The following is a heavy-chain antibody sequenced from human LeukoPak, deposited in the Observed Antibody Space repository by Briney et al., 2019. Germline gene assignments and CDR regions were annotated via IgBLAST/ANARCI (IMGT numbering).Heavy chain of an antibody. CDR1: GFTFSSYA. Sequence: HSGGSLRLSCAASGFTFSSYAMSWVRQAPGKGLEWVSAISGSGGSTYYADSVKGRFTISRDNSKNTLYLQMNSLRAEDTAVYYCARSPPGIEVTNFDYWGQGTLVTVSS. D-gene: IGHD4-17*01. CDR3: ARSPPGIEVTNFDY. V-gene: IGHV3-23*01. J-gene: IGHJ4*02. CDR2: ISGSGGST.